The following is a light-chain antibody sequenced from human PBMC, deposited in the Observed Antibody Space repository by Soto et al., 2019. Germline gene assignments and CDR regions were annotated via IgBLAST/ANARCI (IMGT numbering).Light chain of an antibody. CDR1: QSVLYSSKNKNY. CDR3: QQYYSPPLA. J-gene: IGKJ1*01. Sequence: DIVMTQSPDSLAVSLGERATINCKSSQSVLYSSKNKNYLAWYQQKPRQPPKLLIYWASTRESGVPDRFSGTGSGTDFTLTISSLQAEDVAVYYCQQYYSPPLAFGQGTKVEIK. CDR2: WAS. V-gene: IGKV4-1*01.